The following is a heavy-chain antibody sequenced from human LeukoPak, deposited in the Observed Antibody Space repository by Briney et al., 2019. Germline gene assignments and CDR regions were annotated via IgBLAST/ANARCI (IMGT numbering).Heavy chain of an antibody. V-gene: IGHV1-69*04. J-gene: IGHJ5*02. D-gene: IGHD3-10*01. CDR1: GGTFSSYA. Sequence: GASVKVSCKASGGTFSSYAISWVRQAPGQGLEWMGRIIPILGIANYAQKFQGRVTITADKSTSTAYMELSSLRSEDTAVYYCARGAPQLLWFGELLSNEGSNWFDPWGQGTLVTVSS. CDR3: ARGAPQLLWFGELLSNEGSNWFDP. CDR2: IIPILGIA.